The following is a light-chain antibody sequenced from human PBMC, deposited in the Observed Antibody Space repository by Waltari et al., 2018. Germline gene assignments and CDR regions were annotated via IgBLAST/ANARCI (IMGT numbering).Light chain of an antibody. CDR2: QDT. CDR3: QAWDSNTAWV. CDR1: QLGTKY. J-gene: IGLJ3*02. V-gene: IGLV3-1*01. Sequence: SYELTQSPSVSVSPGQKASIPCPGDQLGTKYSFWYQVKPGQSPVLVIYQDTKRPSGIPERFSGSNSGNTATLTVSGTQAMDEADYFCQAWDSNTAWVFGGGTKLTVL.